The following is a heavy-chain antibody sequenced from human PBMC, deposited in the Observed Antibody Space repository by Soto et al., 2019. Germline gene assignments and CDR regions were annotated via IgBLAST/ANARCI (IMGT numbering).Heavy chain of an antibody. V-gene: IGHV3-64D*06. CDR3: VKGGTSVSSAGFEY. J-gene: IGHJ4*02. Sequence: PGGSLRLSCSASGFTFSTYSMHWVRQAPGKGLEFVSVIRNNGVSTYYADSVKGRFTISRDNSNNTLSLQMRSLRPEDTAVYYCVKGGTSVSSAGFEYWGLVTLVTVSS. CDR1: GFTFSTYS. CDR2: IRNNGVST. D-gene: IGHD3-22*01.